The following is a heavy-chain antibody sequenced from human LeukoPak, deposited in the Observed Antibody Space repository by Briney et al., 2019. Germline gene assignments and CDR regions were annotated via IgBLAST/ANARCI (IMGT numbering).Heavy chain of an antibody. V-gene: IGHV4-39*07. CDR1: GGSISSSSYY. D-gene: IGHD6-13*01. CDR2: IYYSGST. Sequence: KPSETLSLTCTVSGGSISSSSYYWGWIRQPPGKGLEWIGSIYYSGSTYYNPSLKSRVTISVDTSKNQFSLKLSSVTAADTAVYYCARGEIAATADFDYWGQGTLVTVSS. J-gene: IGHJ4*02. CDR3: ARGEIAATADFDY.